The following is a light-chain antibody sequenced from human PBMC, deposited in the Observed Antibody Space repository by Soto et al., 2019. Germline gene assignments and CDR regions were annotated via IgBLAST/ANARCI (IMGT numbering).Light chain of an antibody. Sequence: QSALTQPASVSGSPGQSIAISCTGTSSDVGNHNFVSWYQQHPGKVPKLVIFEVTNRPSGISNRFSGSKSGNTASLTISGLQAEDEADYYCCAYTPDITLFGGGTKLTVL. J-gene: IGLJ2*01. CDR1: SSDVGNHNF. CDR3: CAYTPDITL. V-gene: IGLV2-14*01. CDR2: EVT.